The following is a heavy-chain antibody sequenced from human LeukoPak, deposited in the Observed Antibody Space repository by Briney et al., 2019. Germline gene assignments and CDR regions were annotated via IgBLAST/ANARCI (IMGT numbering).Heavy chain of an antibody. CDR3: AKDRLMVLGAY. CDR2: IRYDGSNK. Sequence: GGSLRLSCAASRFTFSSYGMHWVRQAPGKGLAWVAFIRYDGSNKYYADSVKGRFTISRDNSKNTLYLQMNSLRAEDTAVYYCAKDRLMVLGAYWGQGTLVTVSS. D-gene: IGHD2-8*02. CDR1: RFTFSSYG. V-gene: IGHV3-30*02. J-gene: IGHJ4*02.